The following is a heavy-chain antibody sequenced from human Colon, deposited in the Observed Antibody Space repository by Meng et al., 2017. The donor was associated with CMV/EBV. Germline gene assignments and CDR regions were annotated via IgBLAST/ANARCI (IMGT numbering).Heavy chain of an antibody. CDR1: GGSISSGRHY. Sequence: SGGSISSGRHYWNWIRQPAGKGLEWIGRIYTSGSTDYNPSLRGRATISIDTSTNQFSPKVSSVTAADTAVYYCARGTDYGDYYSWGQGTLVTVSS. J-gene: IGHJ4*02. V-gene: IGHV4-61*02. CDR2: IYTSGST. D-gene: IGHD4-17*01. CDR3: ARGTDYGDYYS.